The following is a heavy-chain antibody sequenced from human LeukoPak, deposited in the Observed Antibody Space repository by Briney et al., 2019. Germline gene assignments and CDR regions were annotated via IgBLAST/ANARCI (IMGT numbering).Heavy chain of an antibody. CDR2: ISGSGGST. V-gene: IGHV3-23*01. CDR1: GFTFSSYA. D-gene: IGHD3-9*01. Sequence: AGGSLRLSCAASGFTFSSYAMSWVRQAPGKGLEWVSAISGSGGSTYYADSVKGRFTISGDNSKNTLYLQMNSLRAEDTAVYYCAKDGYFDWSRSWFDPWGQGTLVTVSS. CDR3: AKDGYFDWSRSWFDP. J-gene: IGHJ5*02.